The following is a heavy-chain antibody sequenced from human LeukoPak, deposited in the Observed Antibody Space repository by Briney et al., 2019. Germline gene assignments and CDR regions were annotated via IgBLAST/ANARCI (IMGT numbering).Heavy chain of an antibody. J-gene: IGHJ4*02. CDR1: GGSISSYY. D-gene: IGHD1/OR15-1a*01. CDR3: ARHVSFEHYFDY. Sequence: SETLSLTCTVSGGSISSYYWSWIRQPPGKGLEWIGYIYYSGSTNYNPSLKSRVTISVDTSKNQLSLKLSSVTAADTAVYYCARHVSFEHYFDYWGQGTLVTVSS. CDR2: IYYSGST. V-gene: IGHV4-59*08.